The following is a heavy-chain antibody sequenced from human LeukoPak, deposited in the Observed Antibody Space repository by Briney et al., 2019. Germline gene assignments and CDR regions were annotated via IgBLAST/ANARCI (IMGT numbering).Heavy chain of an antibody. CDR1: GYTFTGYY. CDR3: ARVPPEGYYDSSGYPFTHFDY. D-gene: IGHD3-22*01. V-gene: IGHV1-2*02. CDR2: INPNSGGT. J-gene: IGHJ4*02. Sequence: ASVKVSCKASGYTFTGYYMHWVRQAPGQGLEWMGWINPNSGGTNYAQKFQGRVTMTRDTSISTAYMELSRLRSDDTAVCYCARVPPEGYYDSSGYPFTHFDYWGQGTLVTVSS.